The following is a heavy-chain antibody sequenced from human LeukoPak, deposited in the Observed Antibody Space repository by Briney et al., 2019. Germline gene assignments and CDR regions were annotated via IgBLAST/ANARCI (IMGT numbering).Heavy chain of an antibody. CDR2: TRYDGSNE. D-gene: IGHD1-26*01. V-gene: IGHV3-30*02. J-gene: IGHJ4*02. CDR3: ARDQYNSSGTYAGIDY. CDR1: GFRFSNYG. Sequence: GGSLRLSCAASGFRFSNYGMYWVRQAPGKGLEWVAFTRYDGSNEDYADSVKGRFTISRDNAKNSLYLQMSSLRAEDTAVYYCARDQYNSSGTYAGIDYWGQGTLVAVSS.